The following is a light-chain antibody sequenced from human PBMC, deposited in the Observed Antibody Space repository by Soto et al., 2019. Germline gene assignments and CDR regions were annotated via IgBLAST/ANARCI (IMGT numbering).Light chain of an antibody. CDR1: QSVSSY. Sequence: EIVLTQSPATLSLSPGERATLSCRASQSVSSYLAWYQQKPGQAPRLLIYDAYNRATGIPARFSGSGSWTDFTLTIRSLEPEDFAVYYCQQRSKFGGGTKVEIK. CDR2: DAY. V-gene: IGKV3-11*01. CDR3: QQRSK. J-gene: IGKJ4*01.